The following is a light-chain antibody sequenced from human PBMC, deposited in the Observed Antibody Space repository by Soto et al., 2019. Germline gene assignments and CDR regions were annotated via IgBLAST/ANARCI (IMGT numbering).Light chain of an antibody. Sequence: EVVMTQSPAALSVSPGERATLSCRASQSVNSNYLAWYQQKPGQPPRLLIYGISTRATGIPDGFSASGSGTEFTLTISSLQPEDFAIYYCQQHTQWPITFGQGTRLEMK. CDR2: GIS. V-gene: IGKV3D-15*01. CDR3: QQHTQWPIT. CDR1: QSVNSN. J-gene: IGKJ5*01.